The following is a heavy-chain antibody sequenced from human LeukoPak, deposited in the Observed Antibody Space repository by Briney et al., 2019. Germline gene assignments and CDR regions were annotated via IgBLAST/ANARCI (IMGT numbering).Heavy chain of an antibody. V-gene: IGHV4-59*08. J-gene: IGHJ4*02. CDR1: GGSISSYQ. Sequence: SETLSLTCTVSGGSISSYQWSWIRQPPGKGLEWIGYISYSGFTNYNLSLKSRVTISLDTSKNQFSLKLTSVTAADTAVYYCAGHHPRNTVDFWGQGTLVTVSS. CDR2: ISYSGFT. CDR3: AGHHPRNTVDF. D-gene: IGHD2/OR15-2a*01.